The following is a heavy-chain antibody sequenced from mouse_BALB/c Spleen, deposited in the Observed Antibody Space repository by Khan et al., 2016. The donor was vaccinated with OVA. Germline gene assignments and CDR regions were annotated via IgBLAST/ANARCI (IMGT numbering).Heavy chain of an antibody. D-gene: IGHD2-1*01. CDR2: ISYDGSN. CDR1: DYSITSGYF. CDR3: ASNSYGKGAY. J-gene: IGHJ3*01. Sequence: EVQLQESGPGLVNPSQSLSLTCSVSDYSITSGYFWSWIRQFPGNRLEWMGYISYDGSNKYNPSLKNRISITRDTSKKQFFRKLNSVTTGDTATYYCASNSYGKGAYWGQGTLVTVSA. V-gene: IGHV3-6*02.